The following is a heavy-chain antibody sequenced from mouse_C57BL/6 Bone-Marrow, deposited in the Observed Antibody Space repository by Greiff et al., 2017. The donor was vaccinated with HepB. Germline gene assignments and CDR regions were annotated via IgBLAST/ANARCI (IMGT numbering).Heavy chain of an antibody. CDR1: EYEFPSHD. D-gene: IGHD2-3*01. CDR2: INSDGGST. CDR3: ARHRIYDGYYDYAMDY. Sequence: EVKLMESGGGLVQPGESLKLSCESNEYEFPSHDMSWVRKTPEKRLELVAAINSDGGSTYYPDTMERRFIISRDNTKKTLYLQMSSLRSEYTALYYCARHRIYDGYYDYAMDYWGQGTSVTVSS. V-gene: IGHV5-2*01. J-gene: IGHJ4*01.